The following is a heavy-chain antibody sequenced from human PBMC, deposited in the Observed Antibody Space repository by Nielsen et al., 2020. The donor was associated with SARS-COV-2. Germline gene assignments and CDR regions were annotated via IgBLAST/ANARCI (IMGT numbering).Heavy chain of an antibody. V-gene: IGHV3-30*18. CDR3: AKDPDPYCSGGSCYFDY. D-gene: IGHD2-15*01. CDR1: GFTFSSYG. J-gene: IGHJ4*02. CDR2: ISYDGSNK. Sequence: GESLKISCAASGFTFSSYGMHWVRQAPGKGLEWVAVISYDGSNKYYADSEKGRFTISRDNSKNTLYLQMNSLRAEDTAVYYCAKDPDPYCSGGSCYFDYWGQGTLVTVSS.